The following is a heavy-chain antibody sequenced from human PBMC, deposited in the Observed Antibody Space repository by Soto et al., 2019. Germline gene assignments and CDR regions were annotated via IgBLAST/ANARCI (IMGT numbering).Heavy chain of an antibody. CDR2: IIPIFGTA. J-gene: IGHJ4*02. D-gene: IGHD1-26*01. CDR3: ARGGVGATTLYPHFDY. Sequence: QVQLVQSGAEVKKPGSSVKVSCKAAGGTFSSYAISWVRQAPGHGLGWLGGIIPIFGTANYAQKFQGRVTITADESTSTGDMELRSLRSADTAVYYCARGGVGATTLYPHFDYWGQGTLVTVSS. V-gene: IGHV1-69*12. CDR1: GGTFSSYA.